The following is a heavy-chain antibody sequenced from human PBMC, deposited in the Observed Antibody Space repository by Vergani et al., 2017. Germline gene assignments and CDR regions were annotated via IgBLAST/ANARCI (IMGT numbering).Heavy chain of an antibody. CDR3: AKAKSRVLTRSSIDY. CDR1: GFTLSNYV. D-gene: IGHD4-11*01. CDR2: IGTSGGST. Sequence: EVQLLESGGGLVQPGGSLRLSCAASGFTLSNYVMSWVRQAPGRGLEWVSTIGTSGGSTYYADSVKGRFTVSRDNSKNTLYLQMNSLRAEDTAVYYCAKAKSRVLTRSSIDYWGQGTLVTVSS. J-gene: IGHJ4*02. V-gene: IGHV3-23*01.